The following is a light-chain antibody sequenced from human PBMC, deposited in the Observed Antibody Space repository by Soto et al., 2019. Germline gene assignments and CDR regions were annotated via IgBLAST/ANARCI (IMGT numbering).Light chain of an antibody. CDR1: SSNIGAGYD. CDR2: DNT. Sequence: QSVLTQPPSVSGAPGQRVTISCTGSSSNIGAGYDVHWYQQLPGTAPKLLIYDNTNRPSGVPDRFSGSKSGTSASLAITGLQAEDEADYCCHSYDSSLRGYVFGTGTKLTVL. CDR3: HSYDSSLRGYV. J-gene: IGLJ1*01. V-gene: IGLV1-40*01.